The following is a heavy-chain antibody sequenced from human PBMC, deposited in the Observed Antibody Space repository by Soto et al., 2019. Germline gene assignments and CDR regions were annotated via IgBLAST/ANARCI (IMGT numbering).Heavy chain of an antibody. V-gene: IGHV3-30-3*01. D-gene: IGHD3-9*01. CDR2: ISYDGSDN. CDR3: VRDRGHHAGYYELFAH. Sequence: QVHLVESGGGVVQPGRSLRLSCAASGFTFSYYAMHWVRQAPGKGLEWVAVISYDGSDNSYADSVKGRFTISRDNSKNTLILQINSLRAEDTAVDFCVRDRGHHAGYYELFAHWGQGTLVTVSS. J-gene: IGHJ4*02. CDR1: GFTFSYYA.